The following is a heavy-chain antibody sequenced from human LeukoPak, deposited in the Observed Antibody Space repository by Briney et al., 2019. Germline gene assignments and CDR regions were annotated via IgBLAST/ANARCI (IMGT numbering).Heavy chain of an antibody. CDR1: GFTFSNYA. D-gene: IGHD6-6*01. Sequence: QPGGSLRLSCAASGFTFSNYAISWVRQAPGKGLEWVSTISGSGGSTYYADSVKGRFTISRDNAKNSLYLQMNSLRAEDTAVYYCARDRVSHFDYWGQGTLVTVSS. CDR3: ARDRVSHFDY. J-gene: IGHJ4*02. CDR2: ISGSGGST. V-gene: IGHV3-23*01.